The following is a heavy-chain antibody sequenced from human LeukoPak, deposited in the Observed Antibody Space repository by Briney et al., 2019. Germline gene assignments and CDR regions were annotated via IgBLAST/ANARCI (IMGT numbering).Heavy chain of an antibody. J-gene: IGHJ6*03. CDR2: IRYDGSNK. D-gene: IGHD5-12*01. CDR3: ARERAEKWQRLNSRYSYYYMDV. CDR1: GFTFSSYG. Sequence: AGGSLRLSCAASGFTFSSYGMHWVRQAPGKGLEWVAFIRYDGSNKYYADSVKGRFTISRDNSKNTLYLQMNSLRAEDTAVYYCARERAEKWQRLNSRYSYYYMDVWGKGTTVTISS. V-gene: IGHV3-30*02.